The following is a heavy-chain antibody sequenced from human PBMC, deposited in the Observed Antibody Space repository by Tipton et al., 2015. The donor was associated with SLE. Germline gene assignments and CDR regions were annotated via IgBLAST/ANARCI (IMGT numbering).Heavy chain of an antibody. CDR1: GGSFSGYY. Sequence: LRLSCAVYGGSFSGYYWSWIRQPPGKGLEWIGEINHSGSTNYNPSLKSRVTISVDTSKNQFSLKLSSVTAADTAVYYCARDSGWVITGNGNYFDYWGQGTLVTVSS. CDR3: ARDSGWVITGNGNYFDY. CDR2: INHSGST. V-gene: IGHV4-34*01. D-gene: IGHD1-20*01. J-gene: IGHJ4*02.